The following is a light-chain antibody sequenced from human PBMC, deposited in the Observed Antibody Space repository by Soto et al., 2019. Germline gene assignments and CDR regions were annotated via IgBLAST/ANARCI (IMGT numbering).Light chain of an antibody. V-gene: IGLV1-47*01. J-gene: IGLJ3*02. CDR1: SSNIGSNY. Sequence: QSVLTQPPSASGTPGQRVTISCSGSSSNIGSNYVYWYQQLPVTAAKLLIYRNNQRPSGGPDRFSGSKSGTSAPLAISGLRSEDEADYYCAAWDDSLSGVFGGGTQLTVL. CDR3: AAWDDSLSGV. CDR2: RNN.